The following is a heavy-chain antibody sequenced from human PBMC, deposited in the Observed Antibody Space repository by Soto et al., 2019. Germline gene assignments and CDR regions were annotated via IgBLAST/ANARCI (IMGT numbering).Heavy chain of an antibody. CDR3: ARAHYGSGSYPKN. Sequence: SETLSLTCAVYCGSFSGYYWSWIRQPPGKGLEWIGEINHSVSTNXXPSLKSRXXISVDTSKNQXCLKLXSVTAAYTALXYCARAHYGSGSYPKNWGQGTLVTXSS. D-gene: IGHD3-10*01. J-gene: IGHJ4*02. CDR1: CGSFSGYY. CDR2: INHSVST. V-gene: IGHV4-34*01.